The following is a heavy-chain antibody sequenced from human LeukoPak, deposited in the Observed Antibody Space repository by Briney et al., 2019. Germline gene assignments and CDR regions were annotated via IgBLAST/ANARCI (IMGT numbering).Heavy chain of an antibody. CDR3: PSGPWYTSSSWFDP. Sequence: SETLSLTCAVSDFSISRAYYWGWIRQPPGKGLEWIGSIYHSGSTYYNSSLKSRVTISIDTSRNHFSLNLISVTVADTAVYYCPSGPWYTSSSWFDPWGQGTLVTVSS. D-gene: IGHD6-6*01. V-gene: IGHV4-38-2*01. J-gene: IGHJ5*02. CDR2: IYHSGST. CDR1: DFSISRAYY.